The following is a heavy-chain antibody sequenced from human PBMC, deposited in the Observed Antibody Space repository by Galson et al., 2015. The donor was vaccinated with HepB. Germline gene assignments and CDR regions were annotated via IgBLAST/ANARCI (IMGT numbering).Heavy chain of an antibody. CDR2: ISAYNGNT. J-gene: IGHJ4*02. CDR1: GYTFTSYG. D-gene: IGHD1-26*01. CDR3: ARRIVGATSWNYFDY. Sequence: SVKVSCKASGYTFTSYGTSWVRQAPGQGLEWMGWISAYNGNTNYAQKLQGRVTMTTDTSTSTAYMELRSLRSGDTAVYYCARRIVGATSWNYFDYWGQGTLVTVSS. V-gene: IGHV1-18*04.